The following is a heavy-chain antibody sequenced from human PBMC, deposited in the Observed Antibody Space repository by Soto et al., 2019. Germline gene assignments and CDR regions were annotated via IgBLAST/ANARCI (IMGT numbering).Heavy chain of an antibody. J-gene: IGHJ6*02. CDR3: ARATYYGDYWSGLDGMDV. CDR2: IYYSGST. D-gene: IGHD4-17*01. Sequence: QVQLQESGPGLVKPSQTLSLTCTVSGGSISSGDYYWSWIRQPPGKGLEWIGYIYYSGSTYYNPSLKSRVTISVDTSKNQFSVKLSSVTAADTAVYYCARATYYGDYWSGLDGMDVWGQGTTVTVSS. V-gene: IGHV4-30-4*01. CDR1: GGSISSGDYY.